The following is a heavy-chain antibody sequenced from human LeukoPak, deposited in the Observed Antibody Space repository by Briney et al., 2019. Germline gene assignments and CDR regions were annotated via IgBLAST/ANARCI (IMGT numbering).Heavy chain of an antibody. V-gene: IGHV3-23*01. Sequence: GGSLRLSCAASGFTFSTYAMSWVRQAPGEGLEWVSAISDSAGSTYYADSVKGRFTISRDNPRNTLYLQMNILRTEDTAVYYCAKEGTPQVSTWYDLWGQGTQVIVSS. CDR2: ISDSAGST. CDR1: GFTFSTYA. D-gene: IGHD3-10*01. CDR3: AKEGTPQVSTWYDL. J-gene: IGHJ5*02.